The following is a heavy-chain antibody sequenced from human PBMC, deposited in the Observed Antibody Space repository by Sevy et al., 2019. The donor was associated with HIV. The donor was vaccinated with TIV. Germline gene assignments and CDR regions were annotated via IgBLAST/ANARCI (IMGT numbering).Heavy chain of an antibody. Sequence: GGSVRLSCTASGFTFSSYEMNWVRQAPGKGLEWVSYITNSGSTIYYSDSVKGRFTISRDNARNSLYLQMNSLRAEDTAVYYCARDLPPSATTVAHFDYRGRGTLVTVSS. J-gene: IGHJ4*02. CDR3: ARDLPPSATTVAHFDY. CDR1: GFTFSSYE. V-gene: IGHV3-48*03. CDR2: ITNSGSTI. D-gene: IGHD4-17*01.